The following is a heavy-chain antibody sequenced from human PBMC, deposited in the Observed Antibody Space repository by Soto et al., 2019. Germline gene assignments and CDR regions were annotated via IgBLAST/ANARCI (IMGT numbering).Heavy chain of an antibody. CDR2: IYYSGRT. Sequence: QVQLQESGPGLVKPSQTLSLTCTVSGGSISSGDYYWSWIRQPPGKGLEWIGYIYYSGRTYYNPSLKSRVTIPVDTSKDQLSHKPGSVTAADTPAYYCTRGAQTDTAMKYYYYYGMDVWGQGTMVTVCS. V-gene: IGHV4-30-4*01. D-gene: IGHD5-18*01. CDR3: TRGAQTDTAMKYYYYYGMDV. CDR1: GGSISSGDYY. J-gene: IGHJ6*02.